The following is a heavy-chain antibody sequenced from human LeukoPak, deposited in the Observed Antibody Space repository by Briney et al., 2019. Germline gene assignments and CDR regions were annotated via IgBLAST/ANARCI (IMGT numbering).Heavy chain of an antibody. Sequence: PGGSLRLSCAASEFSVGSNYMTWVRQAPGKGLEWVSLIYSGGSTYYADSVKGRFTISRDNSKNTLYLQMNSLRAEDTAVYYCARARNSSSWYYYYYYYMDVWGKGTTVTVSS. CDR2: IYSGGST. J-gene: IGHJ6*03. V-gene: IGHV3-66*01. CDR1: EFSVGSNY. CDR3: ARARNSSSWYYYYYYYMDV. D-gene: IGHD6-13*01.